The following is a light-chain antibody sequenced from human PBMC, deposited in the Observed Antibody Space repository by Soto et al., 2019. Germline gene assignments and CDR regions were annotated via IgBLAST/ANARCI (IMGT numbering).Light chain of an antibody. CDR2: GGS. CDR1: QRVGGG. CDR3: LQYFTYPFT. Sequence: DIQMTQSPSTLSASVGDRVTITCRASQRVGGGLVWYQQKPGKAPKILIYGGSSLESGVPSRFSGSGSGAEFTLTIDSLQPDDFATYYCLQYFTYPFTFGGGTKAEIQ. V-gene: IGKV1-5*03. J-gene: IGKJ4*01.